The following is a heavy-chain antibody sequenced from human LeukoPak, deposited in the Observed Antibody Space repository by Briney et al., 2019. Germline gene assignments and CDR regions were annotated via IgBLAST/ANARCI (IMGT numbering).Heavy chain of an antibody. CDR2: ISGSGGAT. CDR1: GFTFSSYP. J-gene: IGHJ4*02. V-gene: IGHV3-23*01. CDR3: GKYIQTAVGANDY. D-gene: IGHD1-26*01. Sequence: GGSLRLSCAASGFTFSSYPMNWVRQAPGKGLEWVSVISGSGGATFYGDPVQGRFTISRDNSRDTLYLQMSSLRAEDTAVYYCGKYIQTAVGANDYWGQGTLVTVSS.